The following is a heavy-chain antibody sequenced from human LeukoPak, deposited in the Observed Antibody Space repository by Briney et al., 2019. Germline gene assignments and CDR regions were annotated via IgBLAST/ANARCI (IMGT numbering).Heavy chain of an antibody. CDR1: GGSISSSSYY. J-gene: IGHJ4*02. CDR3: ARPYGAAGLD. Sequence: PSETLFLTCTVSGGSISSSSYYWGWIRQPPGKGLERIGSIYYSGSTYYNPSLKSRVTISVDTSKNQFSLKLSSVTAADTAVYYCARPYGAAGLDWGQGTLVTVSS. D-gene: IGHD4-17*01. CDR2: IYYSGST. V-gene: IGHV4-39*01.